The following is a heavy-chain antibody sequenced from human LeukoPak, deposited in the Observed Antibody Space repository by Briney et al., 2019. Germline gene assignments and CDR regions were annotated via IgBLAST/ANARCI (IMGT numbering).Heavy chain of an antibody. V-gene: IGHV1-2*02. Sequence: ASVKVSCKASGYTFTGYYMHWVRQAPGQGLEWMGWINPNSGGTNYAQKFQGRVTMTRDTSISTAYMELSRLRSDDTAVYYCAKGPLLGSGYHPDYWGQGTLVTVSS. CDR2: INPNSGGT. CDR1: GYTFTGYY. J-gene: IGHJ4*02. CDR3: AKGPLLGSGYHPDY. D-gene: IGHD3-22*01.